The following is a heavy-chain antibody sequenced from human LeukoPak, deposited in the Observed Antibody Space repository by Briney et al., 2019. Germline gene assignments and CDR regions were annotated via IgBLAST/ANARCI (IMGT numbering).Heavy chain of an antibody. CDR3: VRQAVSGDSGIAY. CDR2: INPDGSSS. Sequence: QSGGSLRLSCAASGFTFSNYWMHWVRQAPGKGLEWVSRINPDGSSSNYADSVEGRFTMSRDNAKSMVYLQMDGLRAEDTAVFSCVRQAVSGDSGIAYWGRGVLVTVSS. D-gene: IGHD4-17*01. V-gene: IGHV3-74*01. CDR1: GFTFSNYW. J-gene: IGHJ4*02.